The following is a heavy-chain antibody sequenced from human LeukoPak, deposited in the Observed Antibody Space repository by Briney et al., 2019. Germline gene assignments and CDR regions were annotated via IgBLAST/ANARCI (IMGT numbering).Heavy chain of an antibody. D-gene: IGHD1-26*01. J-gene: IGHJ4*02. CDR2: ISADGAST. V-gene: IGHV3-23*01. Sequence: GGSLRLSCAASGLTFRNYAMTWVRQAPGKGLEWVSTISADGASTFYADSVRGRFTISRDNSKNTLYLQMNSLRAEDTAVYYCATGPIVGATTFDYWGQGTLVTVSS. CDR3: ATGPIVGATTFDY. CDR1: GLTFRNYA.